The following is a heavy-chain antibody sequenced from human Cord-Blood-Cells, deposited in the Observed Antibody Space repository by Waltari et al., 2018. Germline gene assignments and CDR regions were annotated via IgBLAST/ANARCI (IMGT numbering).Heavy chain of an antibody. CDR2: INHSGST. V-gene: IGHV4-34*01. J-gene: IGHJ3*02. CDR3: ARLGSDSSSCGAFDI. Sequence: QVQLQQWGAGLLKPSETLSLTCAVYGGSFSGYYWSWIRQPPGKGLDWIGDINHSGSTNSNPSLKTRVTISVDTSMNQFSLTLSSVTAADTAVYYCARLGSDSSSCGAFDIWRQGTMVTVSS. CDR1: GGSFSGYY. D-gene: IGHD6-13*01.